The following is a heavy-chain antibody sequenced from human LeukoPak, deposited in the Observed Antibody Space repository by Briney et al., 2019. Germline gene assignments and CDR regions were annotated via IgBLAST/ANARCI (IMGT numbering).Heavy chain of an antibody. Sequence: SETLSLTCIVSGGSISSYYWSWIRQPPGKGLEWIGNIYSSGTTNYNPSLKSRVTISMDTSKNQFSLKLSSVTAADTAVYYCAGQDSSGYNWFDPWGQGTLVTVSS. V-gene: IGHV4-59*13. CDR2: IYSSGTT. D-gene: IGHD6-19*01. CDR1: GGSISSYY. J-gene: IGHJ5*02. CDR3: AGQDSSGYNWFDP.